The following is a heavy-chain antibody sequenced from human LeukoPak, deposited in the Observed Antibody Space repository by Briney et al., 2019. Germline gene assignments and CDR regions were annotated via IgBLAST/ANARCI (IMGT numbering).Heavy chain of an antibody. CDR3: ARDRIAVAGTRGYYYYYMDV. J-gene: IGHJ6*03. Sequence: GRSLRLSCAASGFTFSSYAMHWVRQAPGKGLEWVAVISNDGSNKYYADSVKGRFTISRDNSKNTLYLQMNSLRAENTAVYYCARDRIAVAGTRGYYYYYMDVWGKGTTVTVSS. V-gene: IGHV3-30*01. D-gene: IGHD6-19*01. CDR1: GFTFSSYA. CDR2: ISNDGSNK.